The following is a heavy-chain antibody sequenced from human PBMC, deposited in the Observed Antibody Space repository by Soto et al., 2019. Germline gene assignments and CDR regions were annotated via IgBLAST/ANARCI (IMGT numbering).Heavy chain of an antibody. CDR3: AKSYGYPPRYYYYYMDV. D-gene: IGHD5-18*01. CDR2: ISGSGGST. J-gene: IGHJ6*03. CDR1: GFTFSSYA. Sequence: GGSLRLSCAASGFTFSSYAMSWVRQAPGKGLEWVSAISGSGGSTYYADSVKGRFTISRDNSKNTLYLQMNSLRAEDTAVYYCAKSYGYPPRYYYYYMDVWGKGTTVTVSS. V-gene: IGHV3-23*01.